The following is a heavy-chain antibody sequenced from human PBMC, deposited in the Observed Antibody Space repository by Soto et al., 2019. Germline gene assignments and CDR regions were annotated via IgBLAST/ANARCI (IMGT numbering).Heavy chain of an antibody. J-gene: IGHJ4*02. CDR2: VNPSGGHT. D-gene: IGHD2-21*02. Sequence: QVQLMQSGAEVKKPGASVTVSCKASGDTFTEYYIHWVRQAPGPGLEWMGTVNPSGGHTSYAQHFLGRVTMTRDTSTSTLYMELTSLTSEDTAVYYCARGGHVVVVTAALDYWGQGTLVTVSS. CDR3: ARGGHVVVVTAALDY. V-gene: IGHV1-46*01. CDR1: GDTFTEYY.